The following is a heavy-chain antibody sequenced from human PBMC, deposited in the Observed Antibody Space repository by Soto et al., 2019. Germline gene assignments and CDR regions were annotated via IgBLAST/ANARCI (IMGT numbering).Heavy chain of an antibody. J-gene: IGHJ4*02. Sequence: GGSLRLSCAASGFTFSTYSMHWVRQAPGKGLEWVAVISYDGSNKYYADSVKGRFTISRDNSRNTLYLQMNSLRPEDTAVYYCARVYSSLDYGIDFWGQGTLVTVSS. V-gene: IGHV3-30-3*01. CDR3: ARVYSSLDYGIDF. D-gene: IGHD6-6*01. CDR1: GFTFSTYS. CDR2: ISYDGSNK.